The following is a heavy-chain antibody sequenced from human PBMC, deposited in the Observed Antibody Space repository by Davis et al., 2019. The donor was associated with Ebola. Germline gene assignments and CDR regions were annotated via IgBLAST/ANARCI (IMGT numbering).Heavy chain of an antibody. CDR3: GREGVGPPGWFDP. V-gene: IGHV3-48*03. J-gene: IGHJ5*02. Sequence: GESLKISCAASGFTFSSYEINWVRPAPGKGLEWLSHITTSHTEYYADSVKGRFTISRDNARDSAYLQMNNLRPEDTAVYYCGREGVGPPGWFDPWGQGTLVTVSS. CDR1: GFTFSSYE. D-gene: IGHD1-26*01. CDR2: ITTSHTE.